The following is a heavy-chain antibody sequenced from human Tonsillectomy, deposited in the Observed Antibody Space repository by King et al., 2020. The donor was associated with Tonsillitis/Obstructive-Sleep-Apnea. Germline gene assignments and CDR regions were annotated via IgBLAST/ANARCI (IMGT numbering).Heavy chain of an antibody. CDR2: INHSGST. J-gene: IGHJ4*02. CDR3: ARDDYVWGSYPI. CDR1: GGSFSGYY. D-gene: IGHD3-16*02. V-gene: IGHV4-34*01. Sequence: VQLQQWGAGLLKPSETLSLTCAVYGGSFSGYYWSWIRQPPGKGLEWIGEINHSGSTNYNPSLKSRVTISLDTSKNQFSLKLSSVTAADTAVYYCARDDYVWGSYPIWGQGTLVTVSS.